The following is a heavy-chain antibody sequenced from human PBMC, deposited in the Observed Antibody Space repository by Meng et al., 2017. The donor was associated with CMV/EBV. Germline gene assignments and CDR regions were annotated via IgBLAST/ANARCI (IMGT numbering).Heavy chain of an antibody. V-gene: IGHV3-23*03. J-gene: IGHJ4*02. CDR3: AKDRSSGYYYFDY. Sequence: GESLKISCAASGFTLSSYAMSWVRRSPGKGLEWVSVIYGGLSTTYYADSVKGRLTISRDDSKNTLYLQMNSLRVEDTAVYYCAKDRSSGYYYFDYWGQGTLVTVSS. CDR2: IYGGLSTT. D-gene: IGHD6-19*01. CDR1: GFTLSSYA.